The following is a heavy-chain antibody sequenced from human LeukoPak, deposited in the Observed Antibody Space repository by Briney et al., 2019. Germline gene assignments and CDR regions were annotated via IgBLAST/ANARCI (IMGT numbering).Heavy chain of an antibody. D-gene: IGHD1/OR15-1a*01. V-gene: IGHV3-30*03. CDR3: ARERGNSGAFDY. CDR1: GFTFSSYG. J-gene: IGHJ4*02. Sequence: GGSLRLSCAASGFTFSSYGMHWVRQAPGKGLEWVAMISYDGSNKFYADSVKGRFTISRDNSKSTLYLQINSLRAEDTALYYCARERGNSGAFDYWGQGTPVTVSS. CDR2: ISYDGSNK.